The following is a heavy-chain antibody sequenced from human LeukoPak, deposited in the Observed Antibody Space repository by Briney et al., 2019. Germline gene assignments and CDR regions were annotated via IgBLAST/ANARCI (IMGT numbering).Heavy chain of an antibody. J-gene: IGHJ3*02. D-gene: IGHD1-26*01. CDR2: TYSGGST. CDR3: TGGSYAGAFDI. V-gene: IGHV3-53*01. Sequence: GGSLRLSCAASGFAVSSNYMSWVRQAPGKGLEWVSITYSGGSTYYADSVKGRFTISRDNSKYMLYLQMNSLRAEDTAVYYCTGGSYAGAFDIWGQGTMVTVSS. CDR1: GFAVSSNY.